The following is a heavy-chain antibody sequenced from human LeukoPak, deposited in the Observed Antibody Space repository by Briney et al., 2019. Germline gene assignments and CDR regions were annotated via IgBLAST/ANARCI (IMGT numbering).Heavy chain of an antibody. J-gene: IGHJ4*02. CDR2: IKSKTDGGTT. Sequence: GGSLGLSCAASGFTFSNAWMSWVRQAPGKGLEWVGRIKSKTDGGTTDYAAPVKGRFTISRDDSKNTLYLQMNSLKTEDTAVYYCTTGGQIVGATGFDYWGQGTLVTVSS. D-gene: IGHD1-26*01. V-gene: IGHV3-15*01. CDR1: GFTFSNAW. CDR3: TTGGQIVGATGFDY.